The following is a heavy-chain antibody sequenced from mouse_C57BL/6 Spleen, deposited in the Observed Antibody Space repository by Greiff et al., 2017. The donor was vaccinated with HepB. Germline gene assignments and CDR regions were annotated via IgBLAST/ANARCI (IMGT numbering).Heavy chain of an antibody. J-gene: IGHJ1*03. V-gene: IGHV1-15*01. D-gene: IGHD1-1*01. CDR3: TRGGSSRYFDV. CDR2: IDPETGGT. CDR1: GYTFTVYE. Sequence: VQLQQSGAELVRPGASVTLSCKASGYTFTVYEMHWVKQTPVHGLEWIGAIDPETGGTAYNQKFKGKAILTADKSSSTAYMELRSLTSEDSAVYYCTRGGSSRYFDVWGTGTTVTVSS.